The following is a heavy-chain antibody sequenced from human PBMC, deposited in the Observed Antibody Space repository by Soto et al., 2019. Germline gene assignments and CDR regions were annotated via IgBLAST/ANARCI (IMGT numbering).Heavy chain of an antibody. Sequence: QITLKESGPTLVKPTQTLTLTCTFSGFSLSTSGVGVGWIRQPPGKALEWLALLYWDDDTRFSPSLKSRLTITKDTPTNQLVPKTTNTDPVDTGTYYCAHSLINWGDAFDIWGQGAMVTFSS. J-gene: IGHJ3*02. D-gene: IGHD7-27*01. CDR1: GFSLSTSGVG. CDR3: AHSLINWGDAFDI. V-gene: IGHV2-5*02. CDR2: LYWDDDT.